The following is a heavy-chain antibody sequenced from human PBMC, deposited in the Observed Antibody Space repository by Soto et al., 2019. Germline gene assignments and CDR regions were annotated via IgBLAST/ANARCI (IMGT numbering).Heavy chain of an antibody. CDR1: GGSISSGGYY. V-gene: IGHV4-31*03. Sequence: QVQLQESGPGLVKPSQTLSLTCTVSGGSISSGGYYWSWIRQHPGKGLEWIGYIYYSGSTYYNPSLKSRVTISVDTSKNQFSLKLSSVTAADAAVYYCARGGSSSPYFDDWGQGTLVTVSS. D-gene: IGHD6-13*01. CDR3: ARGGSSSPYFDD. J-gene: IGHJ4*02. CDR2: IYYSGST.